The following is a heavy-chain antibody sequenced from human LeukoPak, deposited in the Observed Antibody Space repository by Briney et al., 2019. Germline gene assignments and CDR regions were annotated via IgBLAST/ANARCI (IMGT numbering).Heavy chain of an antibody. CDR1: GFTVSSNY. J-gene: IGHJ4*02. CDR2: ISSSSSYT. V-gene: IGHV3-11*06. D-gene: IGHD3-10*01. Sequence: GGSLRLSCAASGFTVSSNYMSWVRQAPGKGLEWVSYISSSSSYTNYADSVKGRFTISRDNAKNSLYLQMNSLRAEDTAVYYCARELRYYGSGSYYYWGQGTLVTVSS. CDR3: ARELRYYGSGSYYY.